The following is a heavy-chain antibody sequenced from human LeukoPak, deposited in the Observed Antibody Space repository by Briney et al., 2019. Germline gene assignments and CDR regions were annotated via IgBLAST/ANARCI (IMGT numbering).Heavy chain of an antibody. Sequence: GGSLRLSCTASGFTFGDYAMSWFRQAPGKGLEWVGFIRSKAYGGTTEYAASVKGRFTISRDDLKETLYLQMNSLKTEDTAVYYCTTGYSNYLRYYYYFYMDVWGKGTTITVSS. V-gene: IGHV3-49*03. CDR3: TTGYSNYLRYYYYFYMDV. J-gene: IGHJ6*03. CDR2: IRSKAYGGTT. D-gene: IGHD4-11*01. CDR1: GFTFGDYA.